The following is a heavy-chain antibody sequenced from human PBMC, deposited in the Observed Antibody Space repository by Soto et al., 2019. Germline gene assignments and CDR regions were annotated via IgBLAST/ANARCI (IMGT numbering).Heavy chain of an antibody. J-gene: IGHJ6*02. CDR1: GGSISSGDYY. D-gene: IGHD2-15*01. V-gene: IGHV4-30-4*01. CDR2: IYYSGST. Sequence: SETLSLTCTVSGGSISSGDYYWSWIRQPPGKGLEWIGYIYYSGSTYYNPSLKSRVTISVDTSKNQFSLKLSSVTAADTAVYYCARGAGCSGGSCYFVSIYYGMDVWGQGTTVTVSS. CDR3: ARGAGCSGGSCYFVSIYYGMDV.